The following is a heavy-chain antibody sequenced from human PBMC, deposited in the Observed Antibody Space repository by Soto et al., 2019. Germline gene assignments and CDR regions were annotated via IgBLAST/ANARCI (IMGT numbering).Heavy chain of an antibody. Sequence: QLLESGGGLIQPGGSLRLSCAASGFAFSSYAMTWVRQAPGKGLEWVSTLTGSGYSTYYADSVKGRFTISRDNSTNTLSLQMSNLCADDTAGYYWAQRLLATHSRLLYYWGQGKLVSAPS. CDR2: LTGSGYST. J-gene: IGHJ4*02. CDR1: GFAFSSYA. CDR3: AQRLLATHSRLLYY. D-gene: IGHD6-25*01. V-gene: IGHV3-23*01.